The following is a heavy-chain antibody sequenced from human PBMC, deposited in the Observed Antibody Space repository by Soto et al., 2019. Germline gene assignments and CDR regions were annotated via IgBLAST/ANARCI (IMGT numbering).Heavy chain of an antibody. CDR1: GGTFSSYA. D-gene: IGHD3-3*01. J-gene: IGHJ6*02. CDR2: IIPIFGTA. V-gene: IGHV1-69*13. Sequence: SVKVSCKASGGTFSSYAISWVRQAPGQGLEWMGGIIPIFGTANYAQKFQGRVTITADESTSTAYMELSSLRSEDTAVYYCARDLNATIFGVVTSPYYYYGMDVWGQGTTVTVSS. CDR3: ARDLNATIFGVVTSPYYYYGMDV.